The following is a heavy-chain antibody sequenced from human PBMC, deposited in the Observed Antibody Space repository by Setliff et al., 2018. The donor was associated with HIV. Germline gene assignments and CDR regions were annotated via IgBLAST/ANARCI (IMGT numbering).Heavy chain of an antibody. J-gene: IGHJ3*02. CDR1: GGSIRSSNYY. CDR3: ASEIRGSGSYYDAFDI. Sequence: PAETLSLTCTVSGGSIRSSNYYWSWIRQPPGKGLEWVGEINHSGSTNYNPSLKSRVTISVDTSKNQFSLQLSSVTAADTAVYYCASEIRGSGSYYDAFDIWGQGTMVTVSS. CDR2: INHSGST. D-gene: IGHD3-10*01. V-gene: IGHV4-39*07.